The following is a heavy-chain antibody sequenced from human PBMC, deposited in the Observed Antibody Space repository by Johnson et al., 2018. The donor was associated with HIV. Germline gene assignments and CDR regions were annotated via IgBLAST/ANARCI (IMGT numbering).Heavy chain of an antibody. CDR1: GFTFSTYA. CDR2: ISSDESNK. Sequence: QMLLVESGGGVVQPGRSLRLSCAASGFTFSTYAMHWVRQAPGKGLEWVAVISSDESNKYYADSVKGRFTISRDNAKNSLYLQMNSLRAEDTALYYCAREVRLGYCSGGSCYGDALDIWGQGTMVTVSS. J-gene: IGHJ3*02. CDR3: AREVRLGYCSGGSCYGDALDI. V-gene: IGHV3-30*04. D-gene: IGHD2-15*01.